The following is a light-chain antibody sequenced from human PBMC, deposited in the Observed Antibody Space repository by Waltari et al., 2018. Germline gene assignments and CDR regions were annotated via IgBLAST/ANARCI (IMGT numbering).Light chain of an antibody. V-gene: IGKV1-5*03. CDR3: QQSYSTPFT. J-gene: IGKJ3*01. CDR1: QSISTW. Sequence: IQMTQSPSTLSASVGDRVTIACRASQSISTWLAWYQQKPGKAPNLLIYKASNLESGVPSRFSGSGSGTEFTLTISSLQPDDYATYYCQQSYSTPFTFGPGTKVDIK. CDR2: KAS.